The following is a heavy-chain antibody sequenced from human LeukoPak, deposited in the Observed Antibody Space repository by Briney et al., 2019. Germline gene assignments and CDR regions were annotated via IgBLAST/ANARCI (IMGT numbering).Heavy chain of an antibody. CDR2: IYHSGST. J-gene: IGHJ4*02. D-gene: IGHD3-10*01. CDR3: ARMYYYGSGSYWYYFDY. CDR1: GGSVSSGSYY. V-gene: IGHV4-61*01. Sequence: PSETLSLTCTVSGGSVSSGSYYWSWIRQPPGKGLEWIGYIYHSGSTNYNPSLKSRVTISVDTSKNQFSLKLSSVTAADTAVYYCARMYYYGSGSYWYYFDYWGQGTLVTVSS.